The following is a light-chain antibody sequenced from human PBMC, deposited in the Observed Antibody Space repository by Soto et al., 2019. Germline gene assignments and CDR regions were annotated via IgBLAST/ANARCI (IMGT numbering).Light chain of an antibody. V-gene: IGKV3-20*01. CDR1: QRDSGSS. CDR2: GGS. J-gene: IGKJ2*01. Sequence: VLTQSPGTLSLSPGDRATLSCRASQRDSGSSLAWYQQKPGQAPRLLIYGGSNRATGVPDRFSGSGSGADFTLTISRLEPEDFAVYHCQQYGNSPSFGQGTKLEIK. CDR3: QQYGNSPS.